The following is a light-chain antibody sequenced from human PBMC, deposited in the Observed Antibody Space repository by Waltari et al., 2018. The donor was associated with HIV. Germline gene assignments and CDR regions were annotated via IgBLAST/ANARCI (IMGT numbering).Light chain of an antibody. J-gene: IGKJ4*01. CDR1: QDISND. CDR2: AAS. Sequence: DIQLTQSPSFLSASVGDRVSITCRASQDISNDLAWYQQKPGKAPQLLIYAASELQSGVPLRFSGSGSRTEFTLTISSLQPDDLVTYSCQQLNSYPLTFGGGTRVEIK. V-gene: IGKV1-9*01. CDR3: QQLNSYPLT.